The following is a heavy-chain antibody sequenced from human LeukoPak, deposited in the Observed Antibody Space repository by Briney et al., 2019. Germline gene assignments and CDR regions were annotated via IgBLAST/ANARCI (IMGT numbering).Heavy chain of an antibody. CDR1: GGSFSGYY. V-gene: IGHV4-34*01. CDR3: AREEDYYGSGTYRPIGY. D-gene: IGHD3-10*01. CDR2: INHSGST. J-gene: IGHJ4*02. Sequence: SETLSLTCAVYGGSFSGYYWSWIRQPPGKGLEWIGEINHSGSTNYNPSLKSRVTISVDTSKNQFSLKLTSVTAADTAVYYCAREEDYYGSGTYRPIGYWGQGTLVTVSS.